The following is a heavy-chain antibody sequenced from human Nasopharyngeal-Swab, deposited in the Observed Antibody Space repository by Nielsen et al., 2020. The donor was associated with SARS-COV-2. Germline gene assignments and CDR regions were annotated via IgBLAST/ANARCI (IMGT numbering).Heavy chain of an antibody. D-gene: IGHD1-1*01. CDR2: VSPLNGRT. J-gene: IGHJ4*02. CDR1: GYTFTNYG. V-gene: IGHV1-18*01. Sequence: ASVKVSCKASGYTFTNYGVSWVRQAPGQRLEWMGWVSPLNGRTNYIQKFQGRIIMTTDTSTDTAFMELTDLTSDDTAVYYCATDHWNRFDYWGQGTQVTVSS. CDR3: ATDHWNRFDY.